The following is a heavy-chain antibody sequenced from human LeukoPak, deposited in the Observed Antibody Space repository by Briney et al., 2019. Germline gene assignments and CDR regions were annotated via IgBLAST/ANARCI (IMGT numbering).Heavy chain of an antibody. CDR1: GFTFSSYS. V-gene: IGHV3-21*01. CDR2: ISSSSSYI. Sequence: PGGSLRLSCAASGFTFSSYSMNWVRQAPGKGLEWVSSISSSSSYIYYADSVKGRFTISRDNAKNSLYLQMNSLRAEDTAVYYCARDSLPPVGDYSDAFDIWGQGTMVTVSS. CDR3: ARDSLPPVGDYSDAFDI. D-gene: IGHD4-17*01. J-gene: IGHJ3*02.